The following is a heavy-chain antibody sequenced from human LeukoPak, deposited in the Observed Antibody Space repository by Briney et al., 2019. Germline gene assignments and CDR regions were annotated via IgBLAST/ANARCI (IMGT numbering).Heavy chain of an antibody. V-gene: IGHV3-23*01. CDR1: RFTFSSYA. J-gene: IGHJ3*02. CDR2: ISGSGGST. CDR3: AKPCYDILTGYVQDAFDI. Sequence: PGGSLRLSCAASRFTFSSYAMSWVRQAPGKGLEWVSAISGSGGSTYYADSVKGRFTISRDNSKNSLYLQMNSLRAEDTAVYYCAKPCYDILTGYVQDAFDIWGQGTMVTVSS. D-gene: IGHD3-9*01.